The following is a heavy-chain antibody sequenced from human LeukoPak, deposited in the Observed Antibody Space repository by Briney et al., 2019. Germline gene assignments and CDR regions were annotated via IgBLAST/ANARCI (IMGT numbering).Heavy chain of an antibody. CDR2: INHSGST. D-gene: IGHD3-16*02. CDR3: ARDHVITFGGVIVPYYFDY. J-gene: IGHJ4*02. V-gene: IGHV4-34*01. CDR1: GGSFSGYY. Sequence: SETLSLTCAVYGGSFSGYYWSWLRQPPGKGLEWIGEINHSGSTNYNPSLKSRVTISVDTSKNQFSLKLSSVTAADTAVYYCARDHVITFGGVIVPYYFDYWGQGTLVTVSS.